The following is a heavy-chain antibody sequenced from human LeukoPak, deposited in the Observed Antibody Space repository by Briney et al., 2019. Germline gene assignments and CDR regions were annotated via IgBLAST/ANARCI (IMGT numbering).Heavy chain of an antibody. CDR3: ARDPQYNSAWYRLDY. CDR2: IKYDGSKT. D-gene: IGHD6-13*01. Sequence: PGGSLRLSCAASRFTFSRYGMHWVRQAPGKGLEWMAFIKYDGSKTDYAESVKGRFSISRDNSKNTLFLQMNSLRAEDTAVYYCARDPQYNSAWYRLDYWGQGTLVTVSS. J-gene: IGHJ4*02. CDR1: RFTFSRYG. V-gene: IGHV3-30*02.